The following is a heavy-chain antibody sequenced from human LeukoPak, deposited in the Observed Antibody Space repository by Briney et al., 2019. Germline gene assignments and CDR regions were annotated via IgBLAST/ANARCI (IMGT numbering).Heavy chain of an antibody. CDR2: VHLDGRT. D-gene: IGHD3-3*01. V-gene: IGHV4-4*02. J-gene: IGHJ4*02. CDR3: AREGGFYRPLDY. Sequence: GSLRLSCAASGFTFITYSLIWVRQPPGKGLEWIGEVHLDGRTNYNPSLKSRLIMSVDLPENHISLKLTSVTAADTAVYYCAREGGFYRPLDYSGQGTLVTVSS. CDR1: GFTFITYSL.